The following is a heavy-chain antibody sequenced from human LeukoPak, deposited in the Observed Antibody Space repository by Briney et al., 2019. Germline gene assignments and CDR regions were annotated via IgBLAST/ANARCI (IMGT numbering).Heavy chain of an antibody. D-gene: IGHD4-11*01. V-gene: IGHV3-64*01. Sequence: GGSLRLSCAASGFTFSSYSMHWVRQAPGKGLEYVSAISSDGGSTYYANSVKGRFTISRDNSKNTLYLQMNSLRAEDTAVYYCARPSDSNYFDYWGQGTLVTVSS. J-gene: IGHJ4*02. CDR1: GFTFSSYS. CDR2: ISSDGGST. CDR3: ARPSDSNYFDY.